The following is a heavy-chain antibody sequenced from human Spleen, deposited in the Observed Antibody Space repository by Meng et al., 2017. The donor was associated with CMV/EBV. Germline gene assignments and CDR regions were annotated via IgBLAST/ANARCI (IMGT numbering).Heavy chain of an antibody. J-gene: IGHJ6*02. V-gene: IGHV3-23*01. CDR3: AKDGGVPAAISFYYYYYGMDV. CDR1: GFTFSSYA. Sequence: GGSLRLSCAASGFTFSSYAMSWVRQAPGKGLEWVSAISGSGGSTYYADSVKGRFTISRDNSKNTLYLQMNSLRAEDTAVYYCAKDGGVPAAISFYYYYYGMDVWGQGTTVTVSS. D-gene: IGHD2-2*02. CDR2: ISGSGGST.